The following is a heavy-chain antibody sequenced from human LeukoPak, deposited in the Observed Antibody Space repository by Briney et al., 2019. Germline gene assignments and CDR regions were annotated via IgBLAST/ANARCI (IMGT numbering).Heavy chain of an antibody. CDR2: IYYSGST. J-gene: IGHJ4*02. CDR1: GGSVSSGSYY. D-gene: IGHD1-26*01. Sequence: SETLSLTCTVSGGSVSSGSYYWSWIRQPPGKGLEWIGYIYYSGSTNYNPSLKSRDTISVDTSKNQFSLKLSSVTAADTAVYYCATDYHYYSGSYDYWGQGTLVTVSS. V-gene: IGHV4-61*01. CDR3: ATDYHYYSGSYDY.